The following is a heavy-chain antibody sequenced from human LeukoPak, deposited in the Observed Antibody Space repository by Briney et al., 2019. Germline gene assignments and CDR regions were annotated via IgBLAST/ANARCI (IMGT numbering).Heavy chain of an antibody. Sequence: SETLSLTCAVYGGSFSGYYWSWIRQPPGKGLEWIGEINHSGSTNYNPSLKSRVTISVDTSKNQFSLKLSSVTAADTAVYYCARGLDDYYDSSDRAFDIWGQGTMVTVSS. CDR2: INHSGST. J-gene: IGHJ3*02. CDR1: GGSFSGYY. CDR3: ARGLDDYYDSSDRAFDI. V-gene: IGHV4-34*01. D-gene: IGHD3-22*01.